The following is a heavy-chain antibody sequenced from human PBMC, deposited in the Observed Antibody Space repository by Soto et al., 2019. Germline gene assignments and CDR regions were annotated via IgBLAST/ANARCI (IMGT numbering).Heavy chain of an antibody. Sequence: SETLSLTCAVYGGSFSGYYWTWIRQPPGTGLEWIGEINHSGSTNYNPSLKSRVTISVDTSKNQFSLKLTSVTAADTAVYYCAKKVPGSNPLDSWGQGALVTVSS. V-gene: IGHV4-34*01. J-gene: IGHJ4*02. CDR2: INHSGST. CDR3: AKKVPGSNPLDS. CDR1: GGSFSGYY. D-gene: IGHD1-1*01.